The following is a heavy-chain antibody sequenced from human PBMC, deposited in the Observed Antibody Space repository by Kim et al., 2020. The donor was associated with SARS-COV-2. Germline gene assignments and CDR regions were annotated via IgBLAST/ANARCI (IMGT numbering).Heavy chain of an antibody. D-gene: IGHD3-10*01. V-gene: IGHV3-21*04. CDR3: ARVPWNYGSGSCLDY. CDR1: GFTFSSYS. J-gene: IGHJ4*02. Sequence: GGSLRLSCAASGFTFSSYSMNWVRQAPGKGLEWVSSISSSSSYIYYADSVKGRFTISRDNAKNSLYLQMNSLRAEDTAVYYCARVPWNYGSGSCLDYWGQGTLVTVSS. CDR2: ISSSSSYI.